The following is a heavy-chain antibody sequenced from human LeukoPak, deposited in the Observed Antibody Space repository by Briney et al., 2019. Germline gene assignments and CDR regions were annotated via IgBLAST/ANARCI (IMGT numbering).Heavy chain of an antibody. Sequence: GGSLRLSCAASGFTFSSYAVSWVRQAPGKGLEWASAISGSGGSTNNADSVKGRFTISRDNSKNTLYLQMKSLRAEDTAVYYCAKQVYADYYYYMDVWGKGTTVTVSS. J-gene: IGHJ6*03. CDR3: AKQVYADYYYYMDV. V-gene: IGHV3-23*01. CDR1: GFTFSSYA. D-gene: IGHD2-8*01. CDR2: ISGSGGST.